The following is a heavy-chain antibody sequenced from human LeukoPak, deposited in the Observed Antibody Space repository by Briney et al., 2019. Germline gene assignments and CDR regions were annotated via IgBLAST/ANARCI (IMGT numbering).Heavy chain of an antibody. D-gene: IGHD3-10*01. CDR2: MNPNSGNT. Sequence: GASVKVSCKASGYTFTSYDINWVRQATGQGLEWMGWMNPNSGNTGYAQKFQGRVTMTRNTSISTAYMELSSLRSEDTAVYYCAKQGEAWWGSWGSGSSDYYMDVWGKGTTVTISS. V-gene: IGHV1-8*01. CDR3: AKQGEAWWGSWGSGSSDYYMDV. CDR1: GYTFTSYD. J-gene: IGHJ6*03.